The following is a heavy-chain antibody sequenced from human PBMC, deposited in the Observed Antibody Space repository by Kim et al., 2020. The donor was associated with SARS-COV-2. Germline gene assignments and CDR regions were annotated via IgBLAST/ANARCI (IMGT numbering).Heavy chain of an antibody. CDR2: IYYSGST. Sequence: SETLSLTCTVSGGSISSYYWSWIRQPPGKGLEWIGYIYYSGSTNYNPSLKSRVTISVDTSKNQFSLKLSSVTAADTAVYYCAREDYYGSGSSGAFDIWGQGTMVTVSS. D-gene: IGHD3-10*01. V-gene: IGHV4-59*01. CDR1: GGSISSYY. J-gene: IGHJ3*02. CDR3: AREDYYGSGSSGAFDI.